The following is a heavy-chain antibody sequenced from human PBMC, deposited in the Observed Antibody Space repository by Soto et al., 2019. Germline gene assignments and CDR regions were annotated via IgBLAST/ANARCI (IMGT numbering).Heavy chain of an antibody. J-gene: IGHJ2*01. CDR3: VRGLGWYFDF. CDR1: GFTFSSYW. CDR2: IKQGGTET. Sequence: EVQLVESGGGLVQPGGSLRLSCATSGFTFSSYWMNWVRQAPGKGLEWVAIIKQGGTETYYVDSVKGRFTISRDNSKNSLYLQLNSLRAEDTGLYYCVRGLGWYFDFWGRGTLVTVS. D-gene: IGHD3-9*01. V-gene: IGHV3-7*03.